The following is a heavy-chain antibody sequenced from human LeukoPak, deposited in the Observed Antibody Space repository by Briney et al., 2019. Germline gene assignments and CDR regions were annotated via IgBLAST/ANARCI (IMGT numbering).Heavy chain of an antibody. D-gene: IGHD6-13*01. CDR3: ARDQVAAAENWYFDL. V-gene: IGHV4-30-2*01. CDR2: IYHSGST. CDR1: GGSISSGGYY. Sequence: SETLSLTCTVSGGSISSGGYYWSWIRQPPGKGLEWIGYIYHSGSTYYNPSLKSRVTISVDRSKNQFSLKLSSVTAADTAVYYCARDQVAAAENWYFDLWGRGTLVTVSS. J-gene: IGHJ2*01.